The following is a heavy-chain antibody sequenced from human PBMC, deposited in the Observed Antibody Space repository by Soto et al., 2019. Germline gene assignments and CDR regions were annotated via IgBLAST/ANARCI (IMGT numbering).Heavy chain of an antibody. J-gene: IGHJ6*02. CDR1: VFTVSSNY. V-gene: IGHV3-53*01. CDR3: ARVATVTTLNYYYGMDV. D-gene: IGHD4-4*01. CDR2: IYSGGST. Sequence: PWWSLRLSCSASVFTVSSNYMSWVRQAPGKGLEWVSVIYSGGSTYYADSVKGRFTISRDNSKNTLYLQMNSLRAEDTAVYYCARVATVTTLNYYYGMDVWGQGTTVTVSS.